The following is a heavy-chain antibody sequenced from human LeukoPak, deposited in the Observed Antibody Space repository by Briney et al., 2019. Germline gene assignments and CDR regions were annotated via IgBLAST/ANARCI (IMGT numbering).Heavy chain of an antibody. CDR2: INPNSGGT. V-gene: IGHV1-2*02. J-gene: IGHJ4*02. CDR3: ARKSDTIYSDVFDY. Sequence: GASVNVSCKASGYTFTSYYMHWVRQAPGQGLEWMGWINPNSGGTNYAQKFQGRVTMTRDTSISTAYMELSRLRSDDTAVYYCARKSDTIYSDVFDYLGQGTLVTVSS. CDR1: GYTFTSYY. D-gene: IGHD4-17*01.